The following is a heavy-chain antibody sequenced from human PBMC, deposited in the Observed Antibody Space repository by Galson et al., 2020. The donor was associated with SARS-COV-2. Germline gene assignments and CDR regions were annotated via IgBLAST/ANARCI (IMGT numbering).Heavy chain of an antibody. D-gene: IGHD2-15*01. CDR3: ARPFVVVVAATSDY. V-gene: IGHV3-30-3*01. CDR2: IPYDGSNK. J-gene: IGHJ4*02. Sequence: TGESMRLSCAASGFTFNSSAMHWVSQAPGKGLEWVAVIPYDGSNKYYADSVTGRFTISRDNSKNTLYLQMNSLRAEDAAVYYCARPFVVVVAATSDYWGQGTLVTGSS. CDR1: GFTFNSSA.